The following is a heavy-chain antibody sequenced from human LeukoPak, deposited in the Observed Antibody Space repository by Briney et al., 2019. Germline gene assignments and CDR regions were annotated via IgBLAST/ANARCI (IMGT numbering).Heavy chain of an antibody. J-gene: IGHJ6*04. Sequence: TSETLSLTCAVYGGSFSGYYWSWIRQPPGKGLEWIGEINHSGSTNYNPSLKSRVTISVDTSKNQFSLKLSSVTAADTAVYYCAMGPPYAPGVLDVWGKGTTVTISS. V-gene: IGHV4-34*01. CDR2: INHSGST. CDR1: GGSFSGYY. CDR3: AMGPPYAPGVLDV. D-gene: IGHD7-27*01.